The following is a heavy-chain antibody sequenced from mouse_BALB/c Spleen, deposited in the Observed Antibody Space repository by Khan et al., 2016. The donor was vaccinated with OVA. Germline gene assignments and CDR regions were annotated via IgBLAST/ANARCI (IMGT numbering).Heavy chain of an antibody. Sequence: EVELVESGGGLVQPGGSRKLSCAASGFTFSDYGMAWVRQAPGKGPEWVAFISSLAYSIYYADTVTGRSTISRENAKNTLYLEMSSMRSEDTAMYFCVRWAMDYWGQGTSVTVSS. V-gene: IGHV5-15*02. CDR3: VRWAMDY. CDR2: ISSLAYSI. CDR1: GFTFSDYG. J-gene: IGHJ4*01.